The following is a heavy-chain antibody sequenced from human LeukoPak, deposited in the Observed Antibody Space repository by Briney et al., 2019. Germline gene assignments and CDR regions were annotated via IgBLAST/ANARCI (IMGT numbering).Heavy chain of an antibody. CDR2: INPSGGST. D-gene: IGHD5-18*01. Sequence: ASVKVSCKASGYTFTSYYMHWVRQAPGQGLEWMGIINPSGGSTSYAQKFQGRVTMTRDTSTSTVYMELSSLRSEDTAVYYCARAADFGYSYGYGLGYWGQGTLVTVSS. CDR3: ARAADFGYSYGYGLGY. J-gene: IGHJ4*02. V-gene: IGHV1-46*01. CDR1: GYTFTSYY.